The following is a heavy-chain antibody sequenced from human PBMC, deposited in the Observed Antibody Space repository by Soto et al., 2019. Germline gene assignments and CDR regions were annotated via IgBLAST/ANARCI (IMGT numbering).Heavy chain of an antibody. V-gene: IGHV4-39*01. CDR2: IYYSGIT. J-gene: IGHJ6*03. CDR1: GGSISSSSYY. CDR3: ATRSYFYYYMDV. Sequence: SETLSLTCTVSGGSISSSSYYWGWIRQPPGKGLEWIGSIYYSGITYYSPSLKSRVTISADTSKNQFSLKLSSVTAADTAVYYCATRSYFYYYMDVWGKGTTVTVSS.